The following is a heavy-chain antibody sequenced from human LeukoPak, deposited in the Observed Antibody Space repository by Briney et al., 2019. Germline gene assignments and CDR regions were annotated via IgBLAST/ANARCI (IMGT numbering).Heavy chain of an antibody. J-gene: IGHJ5*02. CDR2: IYYSGST. CDR1: GGSICSYY. Sequence: SETLSLTCTVSGGSICSYYWSWIRQPPGKGLEWIGYIYYSGSTNYNPSLKSRVTISVDTSKNQFSLKLSSVTAADTAVYYCARGGVLWFGELQNWFDPWGQGTLVTVSS. V-gene: IGHV4-59*01. D-gene: IGHD3-10*01. CDR3: ARGGVLWFGELQNWFDP.